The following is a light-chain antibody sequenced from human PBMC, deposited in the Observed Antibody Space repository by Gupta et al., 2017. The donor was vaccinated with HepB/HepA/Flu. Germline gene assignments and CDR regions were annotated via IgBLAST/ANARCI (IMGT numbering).Light chain of an antibody. J-gene: IGLJ1*01. Sequence: QSALTQPASVSGSPGPSITISCTGSSSDVGVYNYVSWYQQHPGKAPKLMIYDVSNRPSGVSNRFSGSKSGNTASLTISGLQAEDEADYYCSSYTSSSIVVFGTGTKVTVL. CDR1: SSDVGVYNY. CDR2: DVS. CDR3: SSYTSSSIVV. V-gene: IGLV2-14*03.